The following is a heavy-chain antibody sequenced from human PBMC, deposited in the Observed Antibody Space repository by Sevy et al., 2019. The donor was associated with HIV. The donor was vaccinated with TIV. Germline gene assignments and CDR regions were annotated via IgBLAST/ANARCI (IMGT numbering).Heavy chain of an antibody. Sequence: SETLSLTCTVSGGSVSSGSYYWSWIRQPPGKGLEWIWYIYYSGSTNYNPSLKSRVTISVDTSKNQFSLKLSSVTAADTAVYYCARLVVRGVIITFDYYYGMDVWGQGTTVTVSS. CDR1: GGSVSSGSYY. V-gene: IGHV4-61*01. J-gene: IGHJ6*02. D-gene: IGHD3-10*01. CDR3: ARLVVRGVIITFDYYYGMDV. CDR2: IYYSGST.